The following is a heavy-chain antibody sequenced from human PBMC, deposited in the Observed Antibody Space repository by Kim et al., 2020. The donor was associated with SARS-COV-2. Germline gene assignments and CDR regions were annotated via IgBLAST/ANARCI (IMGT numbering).Heavy chain of an antibody. CDR1: GFTVSSYY. V-gene: IGHV3-23*01. Sequence: GGSLRLSCAASGFTVSSYYMSWVRQAPGKGLEWVSGINGSGGTTYYADSKNGLTITCGDYYKNTQLLQMNIRAADKTVDYYARMSYSICYYASCVEHWA. D-gene: IGHD2-21*01. J-gene: IGHJ1*01. CDR2: INGSGGTT. CDR3: RMSYSICYYASCVEH.